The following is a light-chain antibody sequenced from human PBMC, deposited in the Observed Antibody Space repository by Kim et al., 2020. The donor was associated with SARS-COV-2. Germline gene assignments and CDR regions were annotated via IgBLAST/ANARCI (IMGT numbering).Light chain of an antibody. CDR3: SSYANSSTYV. CDR1: ISDVGSYNL. Sequence: GQAIPVPGSGTISDVGSYNLVSWYQQHPGKAPKLMIYDVTRRPSGVSHRFSGSKSGSTASLTISGLQPEDEADYFCSSYANSSTYVFGSGTKVTVL. J-gene: IGLJ1*01. V-gene: IGLV2-23*02. CDR2: DVT.